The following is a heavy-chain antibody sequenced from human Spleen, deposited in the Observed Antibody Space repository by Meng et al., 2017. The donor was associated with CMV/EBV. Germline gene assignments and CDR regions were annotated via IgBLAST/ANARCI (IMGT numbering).Heavy chain of an antibody. J-gene: IGHJ4*02. V-gene: IGHV3-30*02. CDR2: IRYDGSNK. D-gene: IGHD3-22*01. CDR1: GFTFSSYS. CDR3: AKDPYYYDSSGYSYYFDY. Sequence: GGSLRLSCAASGFTFSSYSMNWVRQAPGKGLEWVAFIRYDGSNKYYADSVKGRFTISRDNSKNTLYLQMNSLRAEDTAVYYCAKDPYYYDSSGYSYYFDYWGQGTLVTVSS.